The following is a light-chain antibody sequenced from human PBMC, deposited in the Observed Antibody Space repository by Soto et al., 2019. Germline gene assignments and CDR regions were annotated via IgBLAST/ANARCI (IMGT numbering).Light chain of an antibody. V-gene: IGLV2-23*02. Sequence: QSALTQPASVSGSPGQSITISCTGTTSDVGLYNYVSWYQQHPGKAPKLMISEVSNRPSGVSNRFSASKSGNTASLTISGLQAEDESDYYCCSYAGSQTWVFGGGTKLTVL. CDR3: CSYAGSQTWV. CDR2: EVS. CDR1: TSDVGLYNY. J-gene: IGLJ3*02.